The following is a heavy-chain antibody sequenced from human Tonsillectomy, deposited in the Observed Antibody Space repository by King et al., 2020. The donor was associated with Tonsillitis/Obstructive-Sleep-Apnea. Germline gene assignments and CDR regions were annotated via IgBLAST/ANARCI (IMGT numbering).Heavy chain of an antibody. Sequence: VQLVESGGGVVQPGRSLRLSCAASGYIFNRHGMHWVRQAPGKGLEWVAVIWYDGSNKYYADAVKGRFTISRDNSENTLYMHINSLRAGDTSVYYCVRDLKCSGPDFSGQGTLVTVSS. D-gene: IGHD6-19*01. CDR2: IWYDGSNK. CDR1: GYIFNRHG. V-gene: IGHV3-33*01. J-gene: IGHJ4*02. CDR3: VRDLKCSGPDF.